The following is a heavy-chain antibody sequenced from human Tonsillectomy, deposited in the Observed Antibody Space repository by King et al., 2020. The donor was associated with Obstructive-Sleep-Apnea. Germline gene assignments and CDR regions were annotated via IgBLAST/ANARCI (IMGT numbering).Heavy chain of an antibody. J-gene: IGHJ6*02. D-gene: IGHD5-12*01. CDR1: GYNFANYW. Sequence: VQLVESGAEVKKPEESLRISCKGSGYNFANYWINWVRQVPGKGLEWMGRIDPSDSYTNYSPSFQGHVTISADQSISTAYLQWSSLKASDTAMYYCARLGAYELALYYHGMDVWGQGTTVTVSS. V-gene: IGHV5-10-1*01. CDR3: ARLGAYELALYYHGMDV. CDR2: IDPSDSYT.